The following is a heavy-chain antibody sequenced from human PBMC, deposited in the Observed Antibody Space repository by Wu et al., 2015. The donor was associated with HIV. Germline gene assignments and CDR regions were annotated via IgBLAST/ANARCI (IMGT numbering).Heavy chain of an antibody. CDR1: GNTFNA. Sequence: QVQLVQSGAEVKKPGSSVKVSCKASGNTFNAINWVRQAPGQGLEWMGGIIPLFGTTDYAQIFQGRVTITTDESTSTAYMRLSSPRSEDTAVYYCASPRSPGFSSAWPTYFDYWGQGTLVTVSS. CDR2: IIPLFGTT. CDR3: ASPRSPGFSSAWPTYFDY. J-gene: IGHJ4*02. D-gene: IGHD6-19*01. V-gene: IGHV1-69*05.